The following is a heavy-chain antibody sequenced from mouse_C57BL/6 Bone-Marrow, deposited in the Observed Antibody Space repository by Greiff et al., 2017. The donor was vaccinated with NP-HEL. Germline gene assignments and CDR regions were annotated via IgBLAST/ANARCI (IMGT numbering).Heavy chain of an antibody. J-gene: IGHJ2*01. D-gene: IGHD4-1*01. CDR1: GFTFSDYY. V-gene: IGHV5-16*01. CDR2: INYDGSST. CDR3: ARDALTGGGYYFDY. Sequence: EVQVVESEGGLVQPGSSMKLSCTASGFTFSDYYMAWVRQVPEKGLEWVANINYDGSSTYYLDSLKSRFIISRDNAKNILYLQMSSLKSEDTATYYCARDALTGGGYYFDYWGQGTTLTVSS.